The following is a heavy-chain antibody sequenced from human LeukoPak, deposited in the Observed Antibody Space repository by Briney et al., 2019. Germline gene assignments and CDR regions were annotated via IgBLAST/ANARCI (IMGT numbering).Heavy chain of an antibody. CDR2: IYSGGST. V-gene: IGHV3-53*01. CDR1: GFTVSSNY. J-gene: IGHJ6*02. D-gene: IGHD2-2*01. Sequence: GGSLRLSCAATGFTVSSNYMSWVRQAPGKGLEWVSVIYSGGSTYYADSVKGRFTISRDNSKNTLYLQMNSLRAEDTAVYYCARRSSTSRMYGMDVWGQGTTVTVSS. CDR3: ARRSSTSRMYGMDV.